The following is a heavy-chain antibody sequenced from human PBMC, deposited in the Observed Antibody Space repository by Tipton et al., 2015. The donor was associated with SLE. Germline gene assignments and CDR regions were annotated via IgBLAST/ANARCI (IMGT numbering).Heavy chain of an antibody. CDR1: GGSISSGDYY. V-gene: IGHV4-30-4*08. CDR3: ARRKTYYDFWSGYPGAFDI. CDR2: IYYSGST. Sequence: TLSLTCTVSGGSISSGDYYWSWIRQPPGKGLEWIGYIYYSGSTYYNPSLESRVTISVDTSKNQFSLKLSSVTAADTAVYYCARRKTYYDFWSGYPGAFDIWGQGTMVPVSS. D-gene: IGHD3-3*01. J-gene: IGHJ3*02.